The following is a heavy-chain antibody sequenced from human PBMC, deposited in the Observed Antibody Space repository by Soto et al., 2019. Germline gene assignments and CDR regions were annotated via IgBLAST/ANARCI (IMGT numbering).Heavy chain of an antibody. D-gene: IGHD3-3*01. Sequence: QVQLVQSGAEVKKPGASVKVSCKASGYTFTSYDINWVRQATGQGLEWMGWMNPNSGNTGYAQKFQGRVTMTRNTSISTAYMELSSLRSEDTAVYYCARAPTRITIFGVVKYYNYYGMDVWGQGTTVTVSS. J-gene: IGHJ6*02. CDR3: ARAPTRITIFGVVKYYNYYGMDV. CDR1: GYTFTSYD. CDR2: MNPNSGNT. V-gene: IGHV1-8*01.